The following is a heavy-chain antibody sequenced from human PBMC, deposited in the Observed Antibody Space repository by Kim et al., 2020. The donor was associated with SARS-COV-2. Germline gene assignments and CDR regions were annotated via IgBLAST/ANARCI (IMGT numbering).Heavy chain of an antibody. V-gene: IGHV3-21*01. CDR2: ISSSSSYI. CDR3: AARSGGFGALIDY. Sequence: GGSLRLSCAASGFTFSSYSMNWVRQAPGKGLEWVSSISSSSSYIYYADSVKGRFTISRDNAKNSLYLQMNSLRAEDTAVYYCAARSGGFGALIDYWGQGTLVTVSS. CDR1: GFTFSSYS. D-gene: IGHD3-10*01. J-gene: IGHJ4*02.